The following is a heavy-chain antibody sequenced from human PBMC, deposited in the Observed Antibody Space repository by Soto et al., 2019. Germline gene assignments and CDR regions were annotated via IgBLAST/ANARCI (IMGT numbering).Heavy chain of an antibody. Sequence: GGSLRLSCAASGFTFNSYGMHWVRQGPGNGLEWVAFISYDSTKTYYADSVKGRFTISRDNSNSALYVQMNSLTGGDTAVYYCARTRSAWSDFHYYSLDVWGQGTTVTVSS. CDR2: ISYDSTKT. J-gene: IGHJ6*02. D-gene: IGHD1-26*01. CDR1: GFTFNSYG. V-gene: IGHV3-30*03. CDR3: ARTRSAWSDFHYYSLDV.